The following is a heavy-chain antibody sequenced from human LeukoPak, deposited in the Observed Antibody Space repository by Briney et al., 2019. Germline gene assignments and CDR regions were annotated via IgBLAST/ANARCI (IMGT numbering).Heavy chain of an antibody. J-gene: IGHJ6*03. CDR1: GGSISSSSYY. CDR3: ARGMYGYNVHYYYYMDV. Sequence: PSETLSLTCTVSGGSISSSSYYWGWIRQPPGKGLEWIGSIYYSGSTYYNPSLKSRVTISVDTSKNQFSLKLSSVTAADTAVYYCARGMYGYNVHYYYYMDVWGKGTTVTVSS. CDR2: IYYSGST. D-gene: IGHD5-24*01. V-gene: IGHV4-39*07.